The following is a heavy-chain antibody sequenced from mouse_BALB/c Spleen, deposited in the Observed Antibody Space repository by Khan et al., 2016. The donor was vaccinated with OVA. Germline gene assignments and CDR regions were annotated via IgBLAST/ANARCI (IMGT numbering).Heavy chain of an antibody. Sequence: EVQLLETGPSLVKPSQTLSLTCSVTGDSITSGYWNWIRKFPGNKLEYMGYIRYSGNTYSNPSLKRRISITRDTSKSQYYLQLNSVTTEDTATYYCTCELRGFAYWGQGTLVTVSA. CDR1: GDSITSGY. D-gene: IGHD1-1*01. V-gene: IGHV3-8*02. CDR3: TCELRGFAY. CDR2: IRYSGNT. J-gene: IGHJ3*01.